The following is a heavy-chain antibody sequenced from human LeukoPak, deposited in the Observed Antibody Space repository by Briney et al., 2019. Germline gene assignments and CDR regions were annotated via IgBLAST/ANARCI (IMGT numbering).Heavy chain of an antibody. J-gene: IGHJ5*01. CDR3: AREVAVAGRGMFDS. CDR1: GFTFRSYE. D-gene: IGHD6-19*01. CDR2: ISTRGSTI. V-gene: IGHV3-48*03. Sequence: GGSLRLPCAASGFTFRSYEMNWARRAPGEGVEWVSYISTRGSTIYYADSVKGRFTISRDNAKNSLYLQMNSLRTEDTAVYYCAREVAVAGRGMFDSWGQGTLVTVSS.